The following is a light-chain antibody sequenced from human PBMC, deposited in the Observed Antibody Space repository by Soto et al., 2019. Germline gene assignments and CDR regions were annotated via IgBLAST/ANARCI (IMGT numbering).Light chain of an antibody. V-gene: IGLV1-40*01. CDR3: QSYDSSLSGYV. J-gene: IGLJ1*01. CDR2: ANS. CDR1: GSNIGAGYD. Sequence: QSVLTQPPSVSGAPGQRVTISCTGSGSNIGAGYDVHWYQQLPGTAPKLLIYANSNRPSGVPGRFSGSKSGTSASLAITGLQAEDEADYYCQSYDSSLSGYVFGTGTKVTVL.